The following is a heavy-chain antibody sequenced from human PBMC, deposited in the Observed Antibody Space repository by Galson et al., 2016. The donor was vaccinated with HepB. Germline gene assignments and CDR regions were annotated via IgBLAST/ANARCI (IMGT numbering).Heavy chain of an antibody. Sequence: SPRLSCAASGFAFAEYAMTWFRQAPGKGLEWVGFIKSRSYGETTEYAASGRGRFIISRDDSKSVAYLQMNSLKSEDTAVYHCSEGGYSGYGWGQGTLVTVSA. CDR2: IKSRSYGETT. D-gene: IGHD5-12*01. J-gene: IGHJ4*02. CDR1: GFAFAEYA. CDR3: SEGGYSGYG. V-gene: IGHV3-49*03.